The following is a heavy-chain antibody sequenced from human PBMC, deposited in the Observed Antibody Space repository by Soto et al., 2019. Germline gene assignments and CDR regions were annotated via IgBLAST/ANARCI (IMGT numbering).Heavy chain of an antibody. CDR1: GYTFTSYG. J-gene: IGHJ4*02. CDR2: ISAYNGNT. D-gene: IGHD6-13*01. CDR3: ARDTGYSRSWYRLRFDY. Sequence: ASVKVSCKASGYTFTSYGISWVRQAPGQGLEWMGWISAYNGNTNYAQKLQGRVTMTTDTSTSTAYMELRSLRSDDTAVYYCARDTGYSRSWYRLRFDYWGQGTLVTVSS. V-gene: IGHV1-18*01.